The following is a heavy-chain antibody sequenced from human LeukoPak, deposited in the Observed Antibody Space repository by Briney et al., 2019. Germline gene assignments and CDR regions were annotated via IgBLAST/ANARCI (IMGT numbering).Heavy chain of an antibody. Sequence: GGSLRLSCAASGFTFSSYWMNWARQAPGKGLEWVASINHNGNVNYYADSVKGRFTISRDNAKNSLYLQMNSLRAEDAALYYCTRAIGVTCISTSCYSFDYWGQGTLVTVSS. CDR1: GFTFSSYW. D-gene: IGHD2-2*02. V-gene: IGHV3-7*03. CDR3: TRAIGVTCISTSCYSFDY. CDR2: INHNGNVN. J-gene: IGHJ4*02.